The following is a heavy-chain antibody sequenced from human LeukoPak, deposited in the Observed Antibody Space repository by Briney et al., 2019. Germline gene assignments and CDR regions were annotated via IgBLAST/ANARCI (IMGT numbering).Heavy chain of an antibody. CDR2: ISYDGSNK. Sequence: GGSLRLSCAASGFTFSSYGMHWVRQAPGKGLEWVAVISYDGSNKYYADSVKGRFTISRDNSKNTLYLQMNNLRAEDTAVYYCAKDLYRGWPLDAFDIWGQGTMVTVSS. CDR3: AKDLYRGWPLDAFDI. V-gene: IGHV3-30*18. J-gene: IGHJ3*02. CDR1: GFTFSSYG. D-gene: IGHD6-19*01.